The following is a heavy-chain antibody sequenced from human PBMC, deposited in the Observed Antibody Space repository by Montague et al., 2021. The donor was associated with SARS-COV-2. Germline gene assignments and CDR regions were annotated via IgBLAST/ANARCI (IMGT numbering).Heavy chain of an antibody. Sequence: SETLSLTCTVSGGSISSYYWSWIRQPPGKGLEWIGYIYYSGSTNYNPSLKSRVTISVDTSKNQFSLKLSSVTAADTAVYYCARAPDHHDLWSGYYCYYMDVWGKGTTVTVSS. CDR3: ARAPDHHDLWSGYYCYYMDV. CDR1: GGSISSYY. D-gene: IGHD3-3*01. J-gene: IGHJ6*03. CDR2: IYYSGST. V-gene: IGHV4-59*01.